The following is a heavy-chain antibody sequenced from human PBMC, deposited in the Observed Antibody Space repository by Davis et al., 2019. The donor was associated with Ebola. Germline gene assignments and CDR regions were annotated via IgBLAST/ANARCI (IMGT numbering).Heavy chain of an antibody. CDR3: ATGGMDV. CDR2: ISGSGGST. J-gene: IGHJ6*02. V-gene: IGHV3-23*01. CDR1: GFTFSDYW. Sequence: PGGSLRLSCTASGFTFSDYWMSWVRQAPGKGLEWVSAISGSGGSTYYADSVKGRFTISRDNAKNMLYLQMNSLRAEDTAVYYCATGGMDVWGQGTTVTVSS.